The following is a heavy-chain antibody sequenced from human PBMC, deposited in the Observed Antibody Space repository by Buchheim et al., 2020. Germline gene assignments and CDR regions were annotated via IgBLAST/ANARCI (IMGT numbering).Heavy chain of an antibody. V-gene: IGHV4-31*03. CDR2: IYYSWST. J-gene: IGHJ4*02. Sequence: QVQLQESGPGLVKPSQTLSLTCTVSGGSISSGGYYWSWIRQHPGKGLEWIGYIYYSWSTYYNPSLKSRVTISVDTSKNQFSLKLSSVTAADTAVYYCARATLGYCSGGSCYSGGAHFDYWGQGTL. CDR3: ARATLGYCSGGSCYSGGAHFDY. D-gene: IGHD2-15*01. CDR1: GGSISSGGYY.